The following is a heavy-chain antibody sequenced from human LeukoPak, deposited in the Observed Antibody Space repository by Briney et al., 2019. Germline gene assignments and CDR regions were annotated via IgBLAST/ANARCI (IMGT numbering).Heavy chain of an antibody. V-gene: IGHV4-30-4*01. J-gene: IGHJ6*02. Sequence: SQTLSLTCTVSGGSIRSDDYYWSWIRQPPGKGLEWIGYIFYTGNTHYNPSLQCRVTFSVDTSKNQFSLKLSSVTAADTAVYFCATVVVVAATNYYYYATDVWGQGTTVTVSS. D-gene: IGHD2-15*01. CDR1: GGSIRSDDYY. CDR3: ATVVVVAATNYYYYATDV. CDR2: IFYTGNT.